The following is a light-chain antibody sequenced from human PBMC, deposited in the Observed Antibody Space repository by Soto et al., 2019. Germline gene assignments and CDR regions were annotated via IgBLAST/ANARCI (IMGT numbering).Light chain of an antibody. Sequence: EIVMTQSPLTLPVTPGEPASISVSSSQILLYNNTYNYLDWYVQKPGQSPQLLIYFGSNRAPGVPDRFSGSGSGTDFTLKINRVEAEDVGTYYCMQALQSLTFGQGTRLETK. V-gene: IGKV2-28*01. CDR1: QILLYNNTYNY. CDR3: MQALQSLT. CDR2: FGS. J-gene: IGKJ5*01.